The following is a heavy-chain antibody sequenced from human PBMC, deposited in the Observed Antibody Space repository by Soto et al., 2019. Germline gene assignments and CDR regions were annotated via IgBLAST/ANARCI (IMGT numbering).Heavy chain of an antibody. CDR1: GFTFSSYA. CDR2: ISYDGSNK. Sequence: QVQLVESGGGVVQPGRSLRLSCAASGFTFSSYAMHWVRQAPGKGLEWVAVISYDGSNKYYADSVKGRFTISRDNSKNTLYLQMNSLRAEDTAVYYCARDFVYYWGQGTLVTVSS. CDR3: ARDFVYY. V-gene: IGHV3-30-3*01. J-gene: IGHJ4*02.